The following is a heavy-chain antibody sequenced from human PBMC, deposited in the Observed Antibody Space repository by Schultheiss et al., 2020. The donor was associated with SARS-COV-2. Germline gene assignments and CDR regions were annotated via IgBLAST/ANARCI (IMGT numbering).Heavy chain of an antibody. Sequence: SVKVSCKASGGTFSSYAISWVRQAPGQGLEWMGGIIPIFGTANYAQKFQGRVTITADKSTSTAYMELSSLRSEDTAVYYCARDRANWAAYYYYGMDVWGQGTTVTVSS. CDR1: GGTFSSYA. CDR2: IIPIFGTA. D-gene: IGHD7-27*01. J-gene: IGHJ6*02. V-gene: IGHV1-69*06. CDR3: ARDRANWAAYYYYGMDV.